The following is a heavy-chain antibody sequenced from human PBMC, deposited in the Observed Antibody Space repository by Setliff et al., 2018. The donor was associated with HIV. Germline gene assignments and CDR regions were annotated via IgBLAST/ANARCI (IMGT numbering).Heavy chain of an antibody. CDR2: VHYSGST. Sequence: ETLSLTCTVSGLSMSYNYWTWIRQSPGKGLEWIGYVHYSGSTRYNPSLKSRVTISVDTSKKKFSMKLTSMTATDTAVYYCASEKKAWSVSDSFYEYWGQGVPVTVSS. J-gene: IGHJ4*02. D-gene: IGHD3-3*01. V-gene: IGHV4-59*01. CDR3: ASEKKAWSVSDSFYEY. CDR1: GLSMSYNY.